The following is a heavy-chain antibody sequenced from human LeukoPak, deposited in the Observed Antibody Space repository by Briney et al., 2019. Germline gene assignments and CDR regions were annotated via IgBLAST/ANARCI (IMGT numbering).Heavy chain of an antibody. Sequence: ASVKVSCKASGYTFTSYGISWVRQAPGQGLEWMGWISAYNGNTNYAQKLQGRVTMTTDTSTSTAYMELRSLRSDDTAVYYCARLTWDYYGSGSYYSYAFDIWGQRTMVTVSS. CDR1: GYTFTSYG. CDR2: ISAYNGNT. CDR3: ARLTWDYYGSGSYYSYAFDI. D-gene: IGHD3-10*01. J-gene: IGHJ3*02. V-gene: IGHV1-18*01.